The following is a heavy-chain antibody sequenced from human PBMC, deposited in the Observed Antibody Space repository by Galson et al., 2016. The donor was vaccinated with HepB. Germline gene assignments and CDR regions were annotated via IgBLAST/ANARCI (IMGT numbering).Heavy chain of an antibody. Sequence: SLRLSCAASGFTFSNNGMSWVRQAPGEGLDWVSVIYSDGSTFYANSVKGRFTMSRDNSKNTLYLQLNGLGAEDTAVYYCARSILRGVSAADYWGLGTLVTVSS. CDR3: ARSILRGVSAADY. CDR1: GFTFSNNG. CDR2: IYSDGST. V-gene: IGHV3-53*01. J-gene: IGHJ4*02. D-gene: IGHD3-10*01.